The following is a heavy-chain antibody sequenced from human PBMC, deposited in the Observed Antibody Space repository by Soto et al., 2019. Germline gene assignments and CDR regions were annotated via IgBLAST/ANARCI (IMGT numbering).Heavy chain of an antibody. CDR2: IIPIFGTA. J-gene: IGHJ3*02. Sequence: VQLVQSGAEVKKPGSSVKVSCKASGGTFSSYAISWVRQAPGQGLEWMGGIIPIFGTANYAQKFQGRVTITADEYTRTAYMALSSLRSEDSAVYSCARALDGYRAFDIWGQGTMVTVSS. CDR3: ARALDGYRAFDI. V-gene: IGHV1-69*01. D-gene: IGHD5-12*01. CDR1: GGTFSSYA.